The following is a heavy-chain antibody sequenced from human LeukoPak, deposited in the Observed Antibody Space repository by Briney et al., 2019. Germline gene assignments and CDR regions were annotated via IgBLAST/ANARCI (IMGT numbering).Heavy chain of an antibody. Sequence: PGGSLRLSCAASGFTFSSYGMHWVRQAPGKGLEWVAVISYDGSNKYYADSVKGRFTISRDNSKNTLYLQMNSLRAEDTAVYYCAKDRGGFSLWWYSYGYHPDGGFDYWGQGTLVTVSS. CDR3: AKDRGGFSLWWYSYGYHPDGGFDY. V-gene: IGHV3-30*18. CDR1: GFTFSSYG. D-gene: IGHD5-18*01. CDR2: ISYDGSNK. J-gene: IGHJ4*02.